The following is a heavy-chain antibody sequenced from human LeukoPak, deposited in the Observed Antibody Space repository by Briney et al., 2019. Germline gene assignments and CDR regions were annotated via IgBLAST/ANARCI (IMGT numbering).Heavy chain of an antibody. CDR1: GVSISSSNSY. Sequence: SETLSLTCTVSGVSISSSNSYWGWIRQPPGEGLEWIGSIYYSGRTNYNPSLKSRVTISVDTSKNQFSLKLSSVTAADTAVYYCARPFSGTTSDAFDIWGQGTMVTVSS. CDR3: ARPFSGTTSDAFDI. J-gene: IGHJ3*02. D-gene: IGHD3-10*01. CDR2: IYYSGRT. V-gene: IGHV4-39*01.